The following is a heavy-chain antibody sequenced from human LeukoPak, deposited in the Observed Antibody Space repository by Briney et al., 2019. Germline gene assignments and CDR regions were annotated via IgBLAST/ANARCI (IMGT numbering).Heavy chain of an antibody. J-gene: IGHJ4*02. CDR2: ISEDGSNK. CDR1: GFIFRSYS. CDR3: SRDGGPDYNDIDF. V-gene: IGHV3-30*04. Sequence: PGGSLRLSCAASGFIFRSYSMHWVRQAPGRGLESVAVISEDGSNKYYAGSVEGRFTISRDNSENTLYLQMNSLRPEDTALYYCSRDGGPDYNDIDFWGQGTLVTVSS. D-gene: IGHD4-11*01.